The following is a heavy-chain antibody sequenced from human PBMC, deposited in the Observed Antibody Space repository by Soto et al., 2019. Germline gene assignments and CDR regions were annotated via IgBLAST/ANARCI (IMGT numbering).Heavy chain of an antibody. D-gene: IGHD5-18*01. CDR3: ARHPSGYSYDY. CDR1: GGSISSSSYY. J-gene: IGHJ4*02. Sequence: QLQLQESGPGLVKPSETLSLTCTVSGGSISSSSYYWGWIRQPPGKGLEWIGSIYYSGSTYYNPSLKSRVTISVDTSKNQFTLKLSSVTAADTAVYYCARHPSGYSYDYWGQGTLVTVSS. V-gene: IGHV4-39*01. CDR2: IYYSGST.